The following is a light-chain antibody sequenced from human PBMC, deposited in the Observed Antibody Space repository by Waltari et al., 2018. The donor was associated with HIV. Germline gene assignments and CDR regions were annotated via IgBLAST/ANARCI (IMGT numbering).Light chain of an antibody. CDR2: DVT. J-gene: IGLJ3*02. CDR3: TSYTNIRTWV. V-gene: IGLV2-14*03. CDR1: SSDVGGYNY. Sequence: QSALTQPASVSGSPGQSITISCAGTSSDVGGYNYVSWFQQHPGKAPKLIIYDVTNRPPGVFNRFSGSTPCNTASLTISGLQAEDEADYYCTSYTNIRTWVFVGGTKLTVL.